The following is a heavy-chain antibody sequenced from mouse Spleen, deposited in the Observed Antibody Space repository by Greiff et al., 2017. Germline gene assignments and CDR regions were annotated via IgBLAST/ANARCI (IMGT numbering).Heavy chain of an antibody. Sequence: EVQLVESEGGLVQPGSSMKLSCTASGFTFSDYYMAWVRQVPEKGLEWVANINYDGSSTYYLDSLKSRFIISRDNAKNILYLQMSSLKSEDTATYYCARGYYGSSHSFAYWGQGTLVTVSA. D-gene: IGHD1-1*01. CDR2: INYDGSST. V-gene: IGHV5-16*01. CDR1: GFTFSDYY. CDR3: ARGYYGSSHSFAY. J-gene: IGHJ3*01.